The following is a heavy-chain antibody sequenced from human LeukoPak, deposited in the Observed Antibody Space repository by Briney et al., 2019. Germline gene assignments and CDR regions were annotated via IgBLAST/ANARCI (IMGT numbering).Heavy chain of an antibody. V-gene: IGHV1-2*02. Sequence: ASVKVSCKASGYTFTDYCIHWVRQAPGQGLEWMGWINPSSGGTNYAQKFQGRVTMTRDTSISTAYMEVSSLRSDDAAVYYCARTVTTRNGYWGQGTLVTVSS. CDR3: ARTVTTRNGY. D-gene: IGHD4-17*01. CDR1: GYTFTDYC. J-gene: IGHJ4*02. CDR2: INPSSGGT.